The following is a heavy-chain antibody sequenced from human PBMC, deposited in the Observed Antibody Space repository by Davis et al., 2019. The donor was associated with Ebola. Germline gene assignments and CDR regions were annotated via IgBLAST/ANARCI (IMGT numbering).Heavy chain of an antibody. CDR3: AKFRGTQQMDY. CDR1: GFTFSTYA. V-gene: IGHV3-23*01. CDR2: ISGNGETT. J-gene: IGHJ4*02. Sequence: GESLKISCVVSGFTFSTYAMNWVRQAPGKGLEWVSVISGNGETTFYPDSVKGRFTISRDNAKNTLYLQMKSLRAEDTAIYYCAKFRGTQQMDYWGQGTLVTVSS. D-gene: IGHD1/OR15-1a*01.